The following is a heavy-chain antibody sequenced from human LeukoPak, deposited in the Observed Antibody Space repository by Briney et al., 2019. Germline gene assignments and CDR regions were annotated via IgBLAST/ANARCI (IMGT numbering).Heavy chain of an antibody. Sequence: GRSLRLSCAASGFTFSSYAMHWVRQAPGKGLEWVAVISYDGSNKYYADSVKGRFTISRDNSKTTLYLQMNSLGAEDTAVYYCARYRDGYRVVDHWGQGTLVTVSS. V-gene: IGHV3-30*04. CDR3: ARYRDGYRVVDH. J-gene: IGHJ4*02. D-gene: IGHD5-24*01. CDR1: GFTFSSYA. CDR2: ISYDGSNK.